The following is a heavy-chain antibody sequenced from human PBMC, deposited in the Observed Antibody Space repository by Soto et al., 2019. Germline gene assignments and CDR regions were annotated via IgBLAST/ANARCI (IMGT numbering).Heavy chain of an antibody. CDR2: ISGSSTST. Sequence: EVQLSGSGGGLVQPGGSLRLSCAASGFTFSSYAMSWVRQAPGKGLEWVSAISGSSTSTYYADSVKGRFTISRDNSKNTLYLQMNSLRAEDTAVHYCATDPSSGFAMENYFDYWGQGTLVTVSS. CDR1: GFTFSSYA. CDR3: ATDPSSGFAMENYFDY. V-gene: IGHV3-23*01. J-gene: IGHJ4*02. D-gene: IGHD3-10*01.